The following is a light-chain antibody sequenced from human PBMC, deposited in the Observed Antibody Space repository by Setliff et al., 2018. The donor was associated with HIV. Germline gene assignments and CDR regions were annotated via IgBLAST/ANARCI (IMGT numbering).Light chain of an antibody. J-gene: IGLJ1*01. CDR3: QSYDSSLSGRV. Sequence: QSVLTQPPSVSGAPGQRVTISCTGSSSNIGAGYDVHWYQQLPGTAPKLLIYGNSNRPSGVPDRFSGSQSGTSAPLAITGLQAEDEADYYCQSYDSSLSGRVFGTGTKVTVL. CDR2: GNS. CDR1: SSNIGAGYD. V-gene: IGLV1-40*01.